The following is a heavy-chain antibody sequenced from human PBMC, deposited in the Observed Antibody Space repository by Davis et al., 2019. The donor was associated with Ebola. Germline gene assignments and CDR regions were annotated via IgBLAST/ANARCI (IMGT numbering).Heavy chain of an antibody. Sequence: PGGSLRLSCAASGFTFSSYAMHWVRQAPGKGLEWVAVISYDGSNKYYADSVKGRFTISRDNSKNTLYLQMNSLRAEDTAVYYCARVGGIYREDYWGQGTLVTVSS. CDR3: ARVGGIYREDY. J-gene: IGHJ4*02. CDR2: ISYDGSNK. CDR1: GFTFSSYA. D-gene: IGHD5-12*01. V-gene: IGHV3-30-3*01.